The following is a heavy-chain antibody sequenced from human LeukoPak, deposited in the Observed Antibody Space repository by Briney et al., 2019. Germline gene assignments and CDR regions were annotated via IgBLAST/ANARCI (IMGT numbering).Heavy chain of an antibody. CDR3: ASSPLRYYDSSGY. V-gene: IGHV3-21*04. Sequence: GGSLRLSCAASGFTFSSYSMDWVRQAPGKGLEWVSSISSDSNYIYYADSVKGRFTVSRDNAKNSLYLQMNSLRAEDTAVYYCASSPLRYYDSSGYWGQGTLVTVSS. D-gene: IGHD3-22*01. CDR1: GFTFSSYS. J-gene: IGHJ4*02. CDR2: ISSDSNYI.